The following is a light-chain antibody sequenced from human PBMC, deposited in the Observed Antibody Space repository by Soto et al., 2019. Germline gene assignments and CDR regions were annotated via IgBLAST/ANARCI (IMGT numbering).Light chain of an antibody. Sequence: QLPQSPSSLSASVGDRFAVTGRASQGISSYLAWYQQKPGKAPKLLIYAASTLQSGVPSRFSGSGSGTDFTLTISSLQPEDFATYYCQQSYSTPISFGQGTRLEIK. J-gene: IGKJ5*01. V-gene: IGKV1-39*01. CDR2: AAS. CDR3: QQSYSTPIS. CDR1: QGISSY.